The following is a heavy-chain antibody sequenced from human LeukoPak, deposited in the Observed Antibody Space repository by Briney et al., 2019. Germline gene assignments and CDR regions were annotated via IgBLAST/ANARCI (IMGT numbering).Heavy chain of an antibody. J-gene: IGHJ4*02. Sequence: SQTLSLTCAISGDSVSNTRSAWNWIRQSPSRGLEWLGRTYYRSKWYNDYALSVRSRITINPDTSKNQFSLHLNSVTPEDTAVYFCARVNSWTEEPDTGFDYWGQGTLVTVSS. D-gene: IGHD1-14*01. CDR3: ARVNSWTEEPDTGFDY. CDR2: TYYRSKWYN. V-gene: IGHV6-1*01. CDR1: GDSVSNTRSA.